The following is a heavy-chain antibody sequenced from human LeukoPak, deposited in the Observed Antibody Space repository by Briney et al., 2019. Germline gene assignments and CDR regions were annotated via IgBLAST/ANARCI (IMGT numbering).Heavy chain of an antibody. V-gene: IGHV4-30-2*01. CDR3: ARVSDFDDWFDP. D-gene: IGHD3/OR15-3a*01. CDR1: GGSISSGGYS. Sequence: SETLSLTCAVSGGSISSGGYSWSWIRQPPGKGLEWIGYIYHSGSTYYNPSLKSRVTISVDTSKNQFSLKLSSVTAADTAVYYCARVSDFDDWFDPWGQGTLVTVSS. CDR2: IYHSGST. J-gene: IGHJ5*02.